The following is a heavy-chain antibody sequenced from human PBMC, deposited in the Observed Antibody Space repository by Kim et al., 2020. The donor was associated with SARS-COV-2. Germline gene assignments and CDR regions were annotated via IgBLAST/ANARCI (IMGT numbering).Heavy chain of an antibody. CDR3: AKQRDGYNMSPADF. J-gene: IGHJ4*02. Sequence: GGSLRLSCAASGFSFSTYAMSWVRQAPGKGLEWVSTISGSGGHTYYADSVKGRFTISRENSNNTLYLQMNSLRAEDTAVYYCAKQRDGYNMSPADFWGQGTLVTVSS. V-gene: IGHV3-23*01. CDR2: ISGSGGHT. CDR1: GFSFSTYA. D-gene: IGHD5-12*01.